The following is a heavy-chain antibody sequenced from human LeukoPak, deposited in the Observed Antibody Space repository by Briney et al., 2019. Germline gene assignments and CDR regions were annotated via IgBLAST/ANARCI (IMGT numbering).Heavy chain of an antibody. CDR1: GGSISSYY. CDR3: ARAKRYCSSTSCSEYFQH. J-gene: IGHJ1*01. CDR2: IYYSGST. V-gene: IGHV4-59*01. Sequence: RPSETLSLTCTVSGGSISSYYWSWIRQPPGKGLEWIGYIYYSGSTNYNPSLKSRVTISVDTSKHQFSLKLSSVTAADTAVYYCARAKRYCSSTSCSEYFQHWGQGTLVTVSS. D-gene: IGHD2-2*01.